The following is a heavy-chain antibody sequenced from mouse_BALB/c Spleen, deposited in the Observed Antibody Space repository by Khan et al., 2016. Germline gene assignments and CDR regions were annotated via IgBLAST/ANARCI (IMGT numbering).Heavy chain of an antibody. Sequence: EVQLQASGGGLVQPGGSLKLSCAASGFDFSRYWMTWVRQAPGKGIEWIGEINPDSSTINYTQYLKDKFIISRDNDKNTPFLQMSKVRSEDTVLYYCPRRLFDGYFDVWGAGTTVTVSS. V-gene: IGHV4-1*02. D-gene: IGHD1-1*01. CDR1: GFDFSRYW. J-gene: IGHJ1*01. CDR2: INPDSSTI. CDR3: PRRLFDGYFDV.